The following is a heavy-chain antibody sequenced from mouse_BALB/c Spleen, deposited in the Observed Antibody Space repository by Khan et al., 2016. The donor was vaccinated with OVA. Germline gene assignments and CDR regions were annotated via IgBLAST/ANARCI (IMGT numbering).Heavy chain of an antibody. D-gene: IGHD3-3*01. CDR2: IYMYTGEP. Sequence: QIQLVQSGPDLKKPGETVKISCKASGYTFTNYGINWVKQAPGKGLKWMGWIYMYTGEPTYAADFKGRFAFSLETSASTAYLQINNLKNEDTATYFCARGGRRAMDYWGQGTSVTVSS. V-gene: IGHV9-3-1*01. CDR3: ARGGRRAMDY. CDR1: GYTFTNYG. J-gene: IGHJ4*01.